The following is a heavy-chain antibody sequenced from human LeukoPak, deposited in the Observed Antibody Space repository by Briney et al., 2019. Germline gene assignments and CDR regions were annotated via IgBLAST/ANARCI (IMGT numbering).Heavy chain of an antibody. CDR2: IYYTGST. V-gene: IGHV4-61*01. J-gene: IGHJ4*02. Sequence: SETLSLTCTVSGGSVSSGSYYWSWIRQPPGKGLEWIGYIYYTGSTNYNPSLKSRVTMSVDTSKNQFSLNLSSVTAADTAVYYCARFVAWYFDYWGQGTLVTVSS. CDR1: GGSVSSGSYY. CDR3: ARFVAWYFDY.